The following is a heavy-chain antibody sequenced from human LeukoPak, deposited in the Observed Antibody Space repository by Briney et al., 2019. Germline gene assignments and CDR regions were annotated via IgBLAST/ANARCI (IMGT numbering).Heavy chain of an antibody. CDR3: ARGGRQLVPAFFDY. D-gene: IGHD6-6*01. V-gene: IGHV4-39*07. J-gene: IGHJ4*02. Sequence: PSETLSLTCTVSGGSISSSSYYWGWIRQPPGKGLEWIGSIYYSGSTNFNPSLKSRVTISVDTSKNQFSLKLSSVTAADTAVYYCARGGRQLVPAFFDYWGQGTLVTVSS. CDR1: GGSISSSSYY. CDR2: IYYSGST.